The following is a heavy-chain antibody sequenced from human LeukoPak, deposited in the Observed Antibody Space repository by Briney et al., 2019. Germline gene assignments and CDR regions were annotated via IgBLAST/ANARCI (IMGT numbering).Heavy chain of an antibody. Sequence: GGSLRLSCAASGFTFNSYTMSWVRQAPGKGLEWVSAISDSGYSTYYADSVKGRFTISRDRSKNTVYLQMNSLRAEDTAVYYCARSGRPPTKFDYWGQGTLVTVSS. D-gene: IGHD1-26*01. CDR3: ARSGRPPTKFDY. J-gene: IGHJ4*02. CDR1: GFTFNSYT. V-gene: IGHV3-23*01. CDR2: ISDSGYST.